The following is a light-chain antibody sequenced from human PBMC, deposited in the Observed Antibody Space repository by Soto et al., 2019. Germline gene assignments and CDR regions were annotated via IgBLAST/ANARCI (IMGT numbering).Light chain of an antibody. CDR2: IND. CDR3: AAWDDSLKGLI. J-gene: IGLJ2*01. V-gene: IGLV1-44*01. Sequence: QPVLTQPPSTSGTPGQTVTISCSGGSSNVGINTVNWYQQFPGTAPRLLIYINDQRPSGVPVRFSGSKSGTSASLAISGLQSEDEADYYCAAWDDSLKGLIFGRGTKLNVL. CDR1: SSNVGINT.